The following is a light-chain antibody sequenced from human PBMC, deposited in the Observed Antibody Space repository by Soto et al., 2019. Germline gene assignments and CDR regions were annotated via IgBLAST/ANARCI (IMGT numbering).Light chain of an antibody. CDR2: GAS. V-gene: IGKV3-15*01. J-gene: IGKJ1*01. Sequence: ETVMTQSPGTLSVSPWERATLSCRASQSVGHNVAWYQQKAGQAPRLLIYGASTRATGIPARFSGSGSGTEFTLTINSLQSEDFAVYYCQQYNNWPRTFGQGTKVDIK. CDR3: QQYNNWPRT. CDR1: QSVGHN.